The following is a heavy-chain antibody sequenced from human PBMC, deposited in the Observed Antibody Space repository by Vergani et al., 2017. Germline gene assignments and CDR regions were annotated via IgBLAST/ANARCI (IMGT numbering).Heavy chain of an antibody. CDR1: GFTFSTCA. CDR2: ISASGAPT. J-gene: IGHJ4*01. CDR3: AGAYGRYDWFDY. V-gene: IGHV3-23*01. Sequence: EVQLLESGGGLVQPGGSLRLSCAASGFTFSTCAMSWVRQAPGKGLEWVSGISASGAPTYYADSVKGRVTISRDNSKNTLYLQMNSLRVKDTAVYYCAGAYGRYDWFDYWGQRTLVTVSS. D-gene: IGHD1-20*01.